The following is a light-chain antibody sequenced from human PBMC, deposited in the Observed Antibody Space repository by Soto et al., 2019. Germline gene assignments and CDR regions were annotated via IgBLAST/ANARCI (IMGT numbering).Light chain of an antibody. V-gene: IGKV3-11*01. CDR3: QQHINWPLT. J-gene: IGKJ4*01. Sequence: EIVLTQSPATLSLSPGERATLSCRASQTVSSSLAWYQQKPCQAPRLLIYEASNRATGIPARFSGSGSGADFTLTISSLEPEDFALYYCQQHINWPLTFGGGTRWIS. CDR2: EAS. CDR1: QTVSSS.